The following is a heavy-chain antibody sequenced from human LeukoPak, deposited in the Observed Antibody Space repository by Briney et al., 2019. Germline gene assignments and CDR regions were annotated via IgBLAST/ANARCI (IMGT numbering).Heavy chain of an antibody. D-gene: IGHD6-19*01. V-gene: IGHV1-8*01. CDR2: MNPNSGNT. CDR1: GYTFTSYD. J-gene: IGHJ4*02. CDR3: ARGRIAVAGKTFDY. Sequence: ASVKVSCKASGYTFTSYDINWVRQATGQGLEWMGWMNPNSGNTGYAQKFRGRVTMTRNTSISTAYMELSSLRSEDTAVYYCARGRIAVAGKTFDYWGQGTLVTVSS.